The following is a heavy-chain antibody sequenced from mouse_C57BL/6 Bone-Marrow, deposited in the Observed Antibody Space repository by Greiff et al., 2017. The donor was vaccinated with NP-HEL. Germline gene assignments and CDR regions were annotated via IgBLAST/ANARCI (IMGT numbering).Heavy chain of an antibody. CDR3: ARDRLYYGSRYCYFDV. J-gene: IGHJ1*03. V-gene: IGHV5-4*01. CDR2: FSDGGSYT. D-gene: IGHD1-1*01. Sequence: EVHLVESGGGLVKPGGSLKLSCAASGFTFSSYAMSWVRQTPEKRLEWVATFSDGGSYTNSPENVKGRFPFPRDNAQNTLYLQMSQLKTEVTAMYYGARDRLYYGSRYCYFDVWGTGTTVTVSS. CDR1: GFTFSSYA.